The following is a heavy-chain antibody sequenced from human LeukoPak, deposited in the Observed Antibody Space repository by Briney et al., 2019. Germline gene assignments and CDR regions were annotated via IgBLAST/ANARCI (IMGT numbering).Heavy chain of an antibody. J-gene: IGHJ4*02. Sequence: GGSLRLSCAASGFTVSSNYMSWVRQAPGKGLEWVAVISYDGSNKYYADSVKGRFTISRDNSKNTLYLQMNSLRAEDTAVYYCARDVFVQGFDYWGQGTLVTVSS. D-gene: IGHD6-6*01. CDR1: GFTVSSNY. CDR3: ARDVFVQGFDY. V-gene: IGHV3-30-3*01. CDR2: ISYDGSNK.